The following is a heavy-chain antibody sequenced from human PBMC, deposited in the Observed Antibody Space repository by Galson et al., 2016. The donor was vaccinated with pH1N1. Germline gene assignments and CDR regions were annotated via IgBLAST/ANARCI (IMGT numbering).Heavy chain of an antibody. CDR1: GFTFSSYG. CDR3: ARDHLPDILTDYPVN. CDR2: IWYDGSNK. J-gene: IGHJ4*02. Sequence: SLRLSCAASGFTFSSYGMHWVRQAPGKGLEWVAVIWYDGSNKYYADSVKGRFTISRDNSKNTLYLQMNSLRAEDTAVYYRARDHLPDILTDYPVNWGQGTLVTVSS. V-gene: IGHV3-33*01. D-gene: IGHD3-9*01.